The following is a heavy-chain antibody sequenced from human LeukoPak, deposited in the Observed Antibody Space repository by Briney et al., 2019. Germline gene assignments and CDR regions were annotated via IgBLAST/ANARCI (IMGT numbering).Heavy chain of an antibody. Sequence: GGSLRLSCTASGFTFSSYGMHWVRQAPGKGLEWVAFIRYDGSNKYYADSMKGRFTISRDNSKNTLYLQMNSLRAEDTAAYYCAKDRWYSSGSLFYYYYMDVWGKGTTVTVSS. D-gene: IGHD6-19*01. CDR1: GFTFSSYG. CDR3: AKDRWYSSGSLFYYYYMDV. CDR2: IRYDGSNK. V-gene: IGHV3-30*02. J-gene: IGHJ6*03.